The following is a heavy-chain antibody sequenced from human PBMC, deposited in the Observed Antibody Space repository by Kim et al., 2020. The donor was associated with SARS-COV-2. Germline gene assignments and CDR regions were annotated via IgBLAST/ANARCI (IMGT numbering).Heavy chain of an antibody. Sequence: TPSLQSRVTIAVDRSKNQFSRKLSAVTAADTAVYYCARGYGSGSPYGMDVWGQGTTVTVSS. J-gene: IGHJ6*02. CDR3: ARGYGSGSPYGMDV. D-gene: IGHD3-10*01. V-gene: IGHV4-30-2*01.